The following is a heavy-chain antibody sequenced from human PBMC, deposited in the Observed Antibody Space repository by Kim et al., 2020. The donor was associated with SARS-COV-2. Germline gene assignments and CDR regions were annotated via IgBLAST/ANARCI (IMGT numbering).Heavy chain of an antibody. V-gene: IGHV3-30*03. D-gene: IGHD6-13*01. J-gene: IGHJ6*01. CDR2: ISYDGSNK. CDR1: GFTFSSYG. CDR3: ARNPMYSSSWGSYYYYG. Sequence: GGSLRLSCAASGFTFSSYGMHWVRQAPGKGLEWVAVISYDGSNKYYADSVKGRFTISRDNSKNTLYLQMNSLRAEDTAVYYCARNPMYSSSWGSYYYYG.